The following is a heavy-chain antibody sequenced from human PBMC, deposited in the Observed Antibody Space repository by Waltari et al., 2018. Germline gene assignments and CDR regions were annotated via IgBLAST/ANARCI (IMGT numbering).Heavy chain of an antibody. V-gene: IGHV3-15*01. D-gene: IGHD4-4*01. CDR2: IKSKADGGTI. CDR1: GFNFINAW. Sequence: EGQLVESGGGLVQPGGSLTVSCAASGFNFINAWMDWVRQTPGKGLEWVGRIKSKADGGTIDYGAPVKGRFTISRDDSEDMLYLQMNSLKTEDTALYYCTTDTFYMKGFDPWGQGTLVTVSS. CDR3: TTDTFYMKGFDP. J-gene: IGHJ5*02.